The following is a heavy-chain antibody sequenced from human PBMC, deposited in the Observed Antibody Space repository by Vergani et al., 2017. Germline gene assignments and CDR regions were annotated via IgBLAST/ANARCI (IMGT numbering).Heavy chain of an antibody. CDR3: ARVRSISTYYYYYMDV. D-gene: IGHD5-24*01. CDR1: GYPFTSYY. CDR2: INPSGGST. Sequence: QVQLVQSGAEVKKPGASVKVSCKASGYPFTSYYMHWVRQAPGQGLEWMGIINPSGGSTSYAQKFQGRVTMTRDTSTSTVYMELSSLRSEDTAVYYCARVRSISTYYYYYMDVWGKGTTVTVSS. J-gene: IGHJ6*03. V-gene: IGHV1-46*01.